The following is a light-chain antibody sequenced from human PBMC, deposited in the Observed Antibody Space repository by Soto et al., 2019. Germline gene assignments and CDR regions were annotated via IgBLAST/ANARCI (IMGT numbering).Light chain of an antibody. CDR2: WAP. CDR1: QNSFYSSNNKHY. Sequence: DIVLTHSPDSLALSLGVWASINCMCSQNSFYSSNNKHYLGWYQQKPGHSPKLLIYWAPTQESGGSDRFSVSGSGTDFTLTISTLQAEDVAVYYCQQYYTTPLTFGQGTKVDIK. V-gene: IGKV4-1*01. CDR3: QQYYTTPLT. J-gene: IGKJ1*01.